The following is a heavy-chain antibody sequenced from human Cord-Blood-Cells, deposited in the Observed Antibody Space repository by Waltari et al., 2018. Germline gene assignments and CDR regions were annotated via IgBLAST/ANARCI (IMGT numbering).Heavy chain of an antibody. CDR1: GGSISSSSYY. CDR2: IYYGGST. J-gene: IGHJ6*03. Sequence: QLQLQESGPGLVKPSETLSLTCTVSGGSISSSSYYWGWIRQPPGKGLEWIGSIYYGGSTYSNPSLKSRVTISVDTAKNQFSLKLSSVTAADTAVYYCARGGGYDFWSGYYYYYYMDVWGKGTTVTVSS. D-gene: IGHD3-3*01. CDR3: ARGGGYDFWSGYYYYYYMDV. V-gene: IGHV4-39*01.